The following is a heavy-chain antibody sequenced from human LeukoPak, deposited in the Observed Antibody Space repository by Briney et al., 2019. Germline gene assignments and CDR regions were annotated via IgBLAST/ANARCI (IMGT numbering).Heavy chain of an antibody. CDR3: ATDNQRSSSWCMHY. J-gene: IGHJ4*02. CDR2: FDPEDGET. V-gene: IGHV1-24*01. Sequence: ASVKVSCKVSGYTLTELSMHWVRQAPGQGLEWMGGFDPEDGETIYAQKFQGRVTMTEDTSTDTAYMELSSLRSEGTAVYYWATDNQRSSSWCMHYRGQGTLGTVS. D-gene: IGHD6-13*01. CDR1: GYTLTELS.